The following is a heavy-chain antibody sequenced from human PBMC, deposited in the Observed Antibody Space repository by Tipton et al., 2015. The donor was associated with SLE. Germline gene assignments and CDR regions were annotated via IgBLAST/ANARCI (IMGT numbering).Heavy chain of an antibody. V-gene: IGHV4-59*01. J-gene: IGHJ4*02. CDR1: GGSISSYY. CDR2: IYYSGST. Sequence: TLSLTYTVSGGSISSYYWSWIRQPPGKGLEWIGYIYYSGSTNYNPSLKSRVTISVDTSKNQFSLKLSSVTAADTAVYYCARGRSSLFDYWGQGTLVTVSS. CDR3: ARGRSSLFDY.